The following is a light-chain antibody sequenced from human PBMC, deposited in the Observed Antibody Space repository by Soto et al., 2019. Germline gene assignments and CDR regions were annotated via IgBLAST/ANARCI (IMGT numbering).Light chain of an antibody. CDR2: GNS. CDR1: SSNIGAGYD. J-gene: IGLJ1*01. Sequence: QSVLTQPPSVSGAPGQRVTISCTGSSSNIGAGYDVHWYQQLPGTAPKLLIYGNSNRPSGVPDRFSGSKSGTSASLAITGLQAEDEADYYCQVYDSSLSGYVFGPGTKLTVL. CDR3: QVYDSSLSGYV. V-gene: IGLV1-40*01.